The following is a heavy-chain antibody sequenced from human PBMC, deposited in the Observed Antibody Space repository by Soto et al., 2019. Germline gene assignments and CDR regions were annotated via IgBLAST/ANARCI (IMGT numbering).Heavy chain of an antibody. D-gene: IGHD5-12*01. J-gene: IGHJ6*02. V-gene: IGHV5-51*01. Sequence: GESLKISCKGSGYNFTSYWIGWVRQMPGKGLEWMGIIYTGDSDTTYSPSFQGQVTIAADKSISTAYLQWSSLKASDTAMYYCARQVARRGYSGYNYYYYGMDVWGQGTTVTVSS. CDR3: ARQVARRGYSGYNYYYYGMDV. CDR1: GYNFTSYW. CDR2: IYTGDSDT.